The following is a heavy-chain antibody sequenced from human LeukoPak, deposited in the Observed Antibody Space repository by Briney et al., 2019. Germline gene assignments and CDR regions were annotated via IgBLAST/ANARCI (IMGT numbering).Heavy chain of an antibody. CDR3: GGGQCSNGVCSDWFDS. D-gene: IGHD2-8*01. V-gene: IGHV1-2*02. CDR2: INPNSGGT. Sequence: GASVKVSCKASGYTFSDNYMHWVRQAPGQGLEWMGWINPNSGGTNYAQKFQGRVTMTRDTSISTAYMELSRLRSDDTAVYYCGGGQCSNGVCSDWFDSWGQGTLVTVSS. CDR1: GYTFSDNY. J-gene: IGHJ5*01.